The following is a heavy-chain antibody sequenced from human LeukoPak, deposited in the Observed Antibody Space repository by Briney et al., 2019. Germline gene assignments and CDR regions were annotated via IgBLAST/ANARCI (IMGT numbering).Heavy chain of an antibody. CDR3: ARSLREYDSSGYYSIGY. J-gene: IGHJ4*02. D-gene: IGHD3-22*01. CDR2: IYYSGST. Sequence: PSETLSLTCTVSGGSISSSTYCWSWVRQHPGKGLEWIGYIYYSGSTYYNPSLKSRVTISVDTSKNQLSLKLSSVTAADTAVYYCARSLREYDSSGYYSIGYWGQGTLVTVSS. CDR1: GGSISSSTYC. V-gene: IGHV4-31*03.